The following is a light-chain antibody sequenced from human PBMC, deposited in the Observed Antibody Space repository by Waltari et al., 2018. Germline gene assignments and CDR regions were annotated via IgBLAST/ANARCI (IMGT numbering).Light chain of an antibody. Sequence: QSALTQPASVSGSPGQSITISCTGTSSDVGGYNYVSWYQQHPGKAPKLMIYDVSHRPSVVSNRFSGSKSGNTASLTISGLQAEDEADYYCSSYTSSRIYVLFGGGTKLTVL. J-gene: IGLJ2*01. V-gene: IGLV2-14*01. CDR2: DVS. CDR1: SSDVGGYNY. CDR3: SSYTSSRIYVL.